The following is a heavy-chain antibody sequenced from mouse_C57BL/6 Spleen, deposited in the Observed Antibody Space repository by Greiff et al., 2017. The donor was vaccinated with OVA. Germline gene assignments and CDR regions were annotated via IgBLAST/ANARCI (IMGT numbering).Heavy chain of an antibody. CDR1: GFTFSSYA. J-gene: IGHJ2*01. Sequence: EVMLVESGGGLVKPGGSLKLSCAASGFTFSSYAMSWVRQTPEKRLEWVATISDGGSYTYYPDNVKGRFTISRDNAKNNLYLQMSHLKSEDTAMYYCARGDYYSNPGLDDWGQGTTLTVSS. D-gene: IGHD2-5*01. CDR2: ISDGGSYT. CDR3: ARGDYYSNPGLDD. V-gene: IGHV5-4*03.